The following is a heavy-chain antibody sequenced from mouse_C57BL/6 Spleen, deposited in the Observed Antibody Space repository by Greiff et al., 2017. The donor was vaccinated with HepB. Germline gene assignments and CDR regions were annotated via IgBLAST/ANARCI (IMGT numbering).Heavy chain of an antibody. Sequence: EVQLQESGPGLVKPSQSLSLTCSVTGYSITSGYYWNWIRQFPGNKLEWMGYISYDGSNNYNPSLKNRISITRDTSKNQFFLQLNAVTTEATATYYCAREQDWYFDVWGTGTTVTVSS. CDR2: ISYDGSN. V-gene: IGHV3-6*01. J-gene: IGHJ1*03. CDR3: AREQDWYFDV. CDR1: GYSITSGYY.